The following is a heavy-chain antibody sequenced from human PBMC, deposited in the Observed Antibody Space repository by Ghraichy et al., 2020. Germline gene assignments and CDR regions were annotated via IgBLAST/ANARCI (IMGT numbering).Heavy chain of an antibody. V-gene: IGHV3-48*02. Sequence: GGSLRLSCAASGFTFNKHSMNWVRQAPGKGLEWVSYISSSGSTMYYADSVKGRFTISRDNAKNSLFLQMNTLRDEDTAVYYCARSGLDSTWILDFWGQGTLVTVSS. CDR1: GFTFNKHS. CDR3: ARSGLDSTWILDF. D-gene: IGHD3-3*01. J-gene: IGHJ1*01. CDR2: ISSSGSTM.